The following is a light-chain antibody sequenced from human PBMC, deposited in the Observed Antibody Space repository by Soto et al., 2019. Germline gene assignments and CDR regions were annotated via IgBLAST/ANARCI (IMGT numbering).Light chain of an antibody. CDR1: QSINTY. CDR2: AAS. J-gene: IGKJ5*01. V-gene: IGKV1-39*01. Sequence: GDRVAITGRTSQSINTYLNWYQQKPGRAPNLLIYAASSLQSGIPSRFTGSGAGTDFTLTITGLQPEDFATYYCQQSSIAPITFGQGTDWRL. CDR3: QQSSIAPIT.